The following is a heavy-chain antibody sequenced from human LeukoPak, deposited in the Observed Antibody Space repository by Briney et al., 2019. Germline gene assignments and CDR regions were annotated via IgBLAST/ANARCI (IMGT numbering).Heavy chain of an antibody. CDR3: ARGTGIYDSSGYYGSWFDP. CDR2: IYTSGST. J-gene: IGHJ5*02. V-gene: IGHV4-59*10. Sequence: PSETLSLTCAVYGGSFSGYYWSWIRQPPGKGLEWIGRIYTSGSTNYNPSLKSRVTMSVDTSKNQFSLKLSSVTAADTAVYYCARGTGIYDSSGYYGSWFDPWGQGTLVTVSS. D-gene: IGHD3-22*01. CDR1: GGSFSGYY.